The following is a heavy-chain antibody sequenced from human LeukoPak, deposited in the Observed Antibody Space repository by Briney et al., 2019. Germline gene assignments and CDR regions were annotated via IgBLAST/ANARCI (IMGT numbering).Heavy chain of an antibody. CDR3: ARDQEVATTD. D-gene: IGHD5-12*01. CDR2: ISSSSSYK. Sequence: GGSLRLSCTASGFSFSDYMSWIRQAPGKGLEWGSKISSSSSYKNYADSVKGRFTISRDNAKNSLYLQMNSLRAEDTAVYYCARDQEVATTDWGQGTLVTVSS. V-gene: IGHV3-11*06. J-gene: IGHJ4*02. CDR1: GFSFSDY.